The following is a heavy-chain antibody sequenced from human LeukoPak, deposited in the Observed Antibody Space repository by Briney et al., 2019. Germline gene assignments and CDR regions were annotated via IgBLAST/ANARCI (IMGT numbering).Heavy chain of an antibody. V-gene: IGHV3-11*06. CDR1: GFTFSDYY. J-gene: IGHJ5*02. Sequence: PGGSLRLSCAASGFTFSDYYMSWIRQAPGKGLEWVSYISSSSSYTNYADSVKGRFTISRDNAKNSLYLQMNSLRAEDTAVYYCARSYAVTGSPDWFDPWGQGTLVTVSS. D-gene: IGHD4-11*01. CDR2: ISSSSSYT. CDR3: ARSYAVTGSPDWFDP.